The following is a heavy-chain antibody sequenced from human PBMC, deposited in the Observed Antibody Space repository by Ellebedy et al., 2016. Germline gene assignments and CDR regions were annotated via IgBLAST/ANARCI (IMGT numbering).Heavy chain of an antibody. V-gene: IGHV4-39*07. J-gene: IGHJ5*02. Sequence: SETLSLTXTVSGGSISSSSYYWGWIRQPPGKGLEWIGSIYYSGSTYYNPSLKSRVTISVDTSKNQFSLKLSSVTAADTAVYYCATMVRGVIGWFDPWGQGTLVTVSS. CDR3: ATMVRGVIGWFDP. D-gene: IGHD3-10*01. CDR2: IYYSGST. CDR1: GGSISSSSYY.